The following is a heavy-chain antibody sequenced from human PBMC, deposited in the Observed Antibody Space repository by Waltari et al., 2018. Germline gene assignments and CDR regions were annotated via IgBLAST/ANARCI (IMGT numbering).Heavy chain of an antibody. CDR1: GDSVSNNTAA. CDR2: TYYRSTWFN. V-gene: IGHV6-1*01. CDR3: ARDTFRYGPGEGYYYGMDV. D-gene: IGHD7-27*01. J-gene: IGHJ6*02. Sequence: QVLLQQSGPGLVKPSQTLSPTCAISGDSVSNNTAAWNWTRQSPSRGLEWLGRTYYRSTWFNDYAVSVKGRITFNPDTSKNQFSLQLNSLTPDDTAVYYCARDTFRYGPGEGYYYGMDVWGQGTTVTVSS.